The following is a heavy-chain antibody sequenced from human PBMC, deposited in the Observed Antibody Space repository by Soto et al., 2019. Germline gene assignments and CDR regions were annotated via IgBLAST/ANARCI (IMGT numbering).Heavy chain of an antibody. CDR3: AKGASDYYDFWSGYSYYFDY. CDR2: ISYDGSNK. CDR1: GFTFSSYG. V-gene: IGHV3-30*18. Sequence: QVQLVESGGGVVQPGRSLRLSCAASGFTFSSYGMHWVRQAPGKGLEWVAVISYDGSNKYYADSVKGRFTISRDNSKNTLYLQMNSLRAEDTAVYYCAKGASDYYDFWSGYSYYFDYRGQGTLVTVSS. D-gene: IGHD3-3*01. J-gene: IGHJ4*02.